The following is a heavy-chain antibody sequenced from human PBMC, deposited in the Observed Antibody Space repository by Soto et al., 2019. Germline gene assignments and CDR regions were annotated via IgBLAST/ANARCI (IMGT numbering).Heavy chain of an antibody. CDR1: GGTFSSYA. CDR2: IIPIFGTA. Sequence: GASVKVSCKASGGTFSSYAISWVRQAPGQGLEWMGGIIPIFGTANYAQKFQGRVTITADESTSTAYMELSSLRSEDTAVYYCARGTPYGGNSGGATDYWGQGTLVTVYS. D-gene: IGHD4-17*01. CDR3: ARGTPYGGNSGGATDY. J-gene: IGHJ4*02. V-gene: IGHV1-69*13.